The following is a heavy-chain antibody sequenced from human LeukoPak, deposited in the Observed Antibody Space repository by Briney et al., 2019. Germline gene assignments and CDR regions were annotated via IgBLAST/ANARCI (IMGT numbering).Heavy chain of an antibody. V-gene: IGHV3-11*01. CDR2: ISSRSSSM. CDR3: AKERGYSYGYIDY. D-gene: IGHD5-18*01. Sequence: GGSLRLSCAASGFAFRDYYMSWIRQAPGKGLEWVSYISSRSSSMYYVDSVKGRFTISRDNSKNTLYLQMNSLRAEDTAVYYCAKERGYSYGYIDYWGQGTLVTVSS. J-gene: IGHJ4*02. CDR1: GFAFRDYY.